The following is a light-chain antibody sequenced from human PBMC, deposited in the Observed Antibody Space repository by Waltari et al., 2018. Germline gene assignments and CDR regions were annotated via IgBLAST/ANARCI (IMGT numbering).Light chain of an antibody. CDR1: QSISYS. V-gene: IGKV1-5*03. CDR3: QQYNRYSS. Sequence: DIQMAQSTSTLSASVGDRVTITCRASQSISYSLAWYQPKPGKAPKLLIYTASTLEGGVPTRFSGSGSGTEFTLTITSLQPDDFATYYCQQYNRYSSFGQGTRLEI. CDR2: TAS. J-gene: IGKJ5*01.